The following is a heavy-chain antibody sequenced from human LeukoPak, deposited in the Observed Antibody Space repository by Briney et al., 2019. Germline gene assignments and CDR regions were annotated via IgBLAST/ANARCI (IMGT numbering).Heavy chain of an antibody. J-gene: IGHJ5*02. Sequence: GASVKVSCKASGYTFTGYYMHWVRQAPGQGLEWMGGIIPIFGTANYAQKFQGRVTITTDESTSTAYMELNSLRSEDTAVYYCARGMVRGVIRWFDPWGQGTLVAVSS. CDR2: IIPIFGTA. V-gene: IGHV1-69*05. D-gene: IGHD3-10*01. CDR3: ARGMVRGVIRWFDP. CDR1: GYTFTGYY.